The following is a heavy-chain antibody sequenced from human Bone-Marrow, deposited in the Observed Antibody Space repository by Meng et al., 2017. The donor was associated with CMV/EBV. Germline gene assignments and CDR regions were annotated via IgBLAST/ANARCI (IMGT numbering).Heavy chain of an antibody. Sequence: GESLKISCAASGFTVSSYGMHWVRQAPGKGLEWVAFIRYDGSNKYYADSVKGRFTISRDNSKNTLYLQMNSLRAEDTAVYYCAKDSSGYYGCTDYWGQGTLVTVSS. CDR3: AKDSSGYYGCTDY. CDR1: GFTVSSYG. CDR2: IRYDGSNK. D-gene: IGHD3-22*01. J-gene: IGHJ4*02. V-gene: IGHV3-30*02.